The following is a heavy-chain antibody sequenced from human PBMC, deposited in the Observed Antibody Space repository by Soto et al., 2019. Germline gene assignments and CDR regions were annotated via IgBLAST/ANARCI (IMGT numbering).Heavy chain of an antibody. CDR3: AKDHPGDILTGYYYYYYGMDV. CDR2: ISGSGGST. Sequence: PGGSLRLSCAASGFTFSDYYMSWVRQAPGKGLEWVSAISGSGGSTYYADSVKGRFTISRDNSKNTLYLQMNSLRAEDTAVYYCAKDHPGDILTGYYYYYYGMDVWGQGTTVTVSS. J-gene: IGHJ6*01. CDR1: GFTFSDYY. D-gene: IGHD3-9*01. V-gene: IGHV3-23*01.